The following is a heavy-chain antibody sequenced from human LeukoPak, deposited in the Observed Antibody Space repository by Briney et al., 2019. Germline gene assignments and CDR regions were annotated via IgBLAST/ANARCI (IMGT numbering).Heavy chain of an antibody. D-gene: IGHD6-13*01. CDR1: GGSISSISYY. Sequence: SETLSLTCTVSGGSISSISYYWGWIRQPPGKGLEWIGSIYYSGSTYYNPSLKSRVTISVDTSKNQFSLKLSSVTAADTAVYYCARGPAGQHGSSWYDYWGQGTLVTVSS. CDR3: ARGPAGQHGSSWYDY. J-gene: IGHJ4*02. CDR2: IYYSGST. V-gene: IGHV4-39*07.